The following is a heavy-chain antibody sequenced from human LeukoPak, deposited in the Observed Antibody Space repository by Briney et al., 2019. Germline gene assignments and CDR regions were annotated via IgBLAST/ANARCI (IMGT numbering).Heavy chain of an antibody. CDR1: GYTLTELS. V-gene: IGHV1-24*01. CDR3: ATDQRGYSSSSEYFQH. Sequence: ASAKVSCKVSGYTLTELSMHWVRQAPGKGLEWMGGFDPEDGESIYAQKFQGRVTMTEDTSTDTAYMELSSLRSEDTAVYYCATDQRGYSSSSEYFQHWGQGTLVTVSS. CDR2: FDPEDGES. D-gene: IGHD6-6*01. J-gene: IGHJ1*01.